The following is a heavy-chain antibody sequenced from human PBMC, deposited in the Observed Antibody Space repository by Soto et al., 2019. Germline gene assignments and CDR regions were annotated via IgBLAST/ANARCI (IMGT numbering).Heavy chain of an antibody. D-gene: IGHD2-2*01. CDR2: IYRTGNT. CDR1: GDSMTSGDYS. V-gene: IGHV4-30-2*01. J-gene: IGHJ4*02. Sequence: SETLALTCTVSGDSMTSGDYSWSWIRQPPGKGLEWLGYIYRTGNTHYSPSLKSRVSISQDRSKNQFSLELTSVTAADTAVYYCARGDYQYSIYYWGQGTRVTVSS. CDR3: ARGDYQYSIYY.